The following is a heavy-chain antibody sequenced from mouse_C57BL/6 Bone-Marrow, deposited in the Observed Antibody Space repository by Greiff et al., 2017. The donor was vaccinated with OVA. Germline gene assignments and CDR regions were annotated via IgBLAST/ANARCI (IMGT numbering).Heavy chain of an antibody. D-gene: IGHD2-1*01. CDR2: IDPKSGGT. CDR3: ARSGGNWNAIDY. V-gene: IGHV1-72*01. Sequence: QVQLQQPGAELVKPGASVKLSCKASGYTFTSYWMHWVKQRPGRGLEWIGRIDPKSGGTKYNEKFKSKATLTVDKPSSTAYMQLSSLKSEDSAVYYCARSGGNWNAIDYWGQGTSVTVSS. CDR1: GYTFTSYW. J-gene: IGHJ4*01.